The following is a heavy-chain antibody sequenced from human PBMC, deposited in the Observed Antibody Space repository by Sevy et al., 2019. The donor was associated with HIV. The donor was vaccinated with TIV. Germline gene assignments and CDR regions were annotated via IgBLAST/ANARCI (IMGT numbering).Heavy chain of an antibody. CDR2: IWFDGSNS. D-gene: IGHD4-17*01. CDR3: ARDHEFYDYGDYGPTFFPDY. Sequence: GGSLRLSCAASGFSFSSYGMHWVRQAPGKGLEWVALIWFDGSNSYYADSVKGRFTISRDPSKNTVYLQMNSLRAEDTAVYYCARDHEFYDYGDYGPTFFPDYWGQGNLVTVSS. CDR1: GFSFSSYG. J-gene: IGHJ4*02. V-gene: IGHV3-33*01.